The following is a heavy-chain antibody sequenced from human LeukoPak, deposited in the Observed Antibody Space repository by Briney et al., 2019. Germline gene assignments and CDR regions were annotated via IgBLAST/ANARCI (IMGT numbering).Heavy chain of an antibody. CDR2: ISGSGGST. V-gene: IGHV3-23*01. D-gene: IGHD3-22*01. J-gene: IGHJ3*02. CDR1: GFAFSSYA. Sequence: GGSLRLSCAASGFAFSSYAMSWVRQAPGKGLEWVSAISGSGGSTYYADSVKGRFTISRDNSKNTLYLQMNSLRAEDTAVYYYANVGSSGYYEDDAFDIWGQGTMVTVSS. CDR3: ANVGSSGYYEDDAFDI.